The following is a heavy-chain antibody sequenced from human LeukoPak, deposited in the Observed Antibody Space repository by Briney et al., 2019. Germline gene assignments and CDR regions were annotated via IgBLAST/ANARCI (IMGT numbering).Heavy chain of an antibody. CDR2: ISWNSGSI. V-gene: IGHV3-9*03. CDR3: AIQYSSSWYNWFDP. D-gene: IGHD6-13*01. J-gene: IGHJ5*02. Sequence: GRSLRLSCAASGFTFDDYAMHWVRQAPGKGLEWVSGISWNSGSIGYADSVKGRFTISRDNAKNSLYLQMNSLRAEDMALYYCAIQYSSSWYNWFDPWGQGTLVTVSS. CDR1: GFTFDDYA.